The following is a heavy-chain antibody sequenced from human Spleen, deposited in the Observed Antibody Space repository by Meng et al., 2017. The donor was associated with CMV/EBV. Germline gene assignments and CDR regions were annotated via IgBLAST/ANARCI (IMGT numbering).Heavy chain of an antibody. V-gene: IGHV4-39*07. D-gene: IGHD3-10*01. CDR2: IYYSGST. CDR1: GGSISSSSYY. Sequence: GSLRLSCTVSGGSISSSSYYWGWIRQPPGKGLEWIGSIYYSGSTYYNPSLKSRVTISVDTSKNQFSLKLSSVTAADTAVYYCARDPSWFGELFHSYYYYYGMDVWGQGTTVTVSS. CDR3: ARDPSWFGELFHSYYYYYGMDV. J-gene: IGHJ6*02.